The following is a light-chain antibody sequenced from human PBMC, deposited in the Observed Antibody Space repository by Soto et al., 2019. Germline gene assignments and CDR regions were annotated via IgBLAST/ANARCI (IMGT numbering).Light chain of an antibody. J-gene: IGKJ5*01. Sequence: DIQITQSPSPLSASVGDRVTITCQASQNINNYLNWYQQKPGRAPKLLIYDASNLEAGVPSRFRGSGSGTDFTFTISRLPPEDIATYYCQQYENLPTFGQGTRLDIK. CDR1: QNINNY. CDR2: DAS. CDR3: QQYENLPT. V-gene: IGKV1-33*01.